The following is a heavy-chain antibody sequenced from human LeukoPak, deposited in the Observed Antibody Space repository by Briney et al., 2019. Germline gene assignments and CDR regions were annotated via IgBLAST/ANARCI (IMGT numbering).Heavy chain of an antibody. CDR1: GYSFTSYW. CDR3: ARRGFGELLYSYYFDY. D-gene: IGHD3-10*01. Sequence: GESLKISCKGSGYSFTSYWIGWVRQMPGKGLEWMGIIYPGDSDTRYSPSFQGQVTISADKSISTAYLQWSSLKASDTAMYYCARRGFGELLYSYYFDYWGQGTLVTVSS. J-gene: IGHJ4*02. CDR2: IYPGDSDT. V-gene: IGHV5-51*01.